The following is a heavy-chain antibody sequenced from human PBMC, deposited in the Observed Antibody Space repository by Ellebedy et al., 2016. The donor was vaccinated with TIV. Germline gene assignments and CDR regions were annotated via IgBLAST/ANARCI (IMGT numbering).Heavy chain of an antibody. CDR3: AKTRLGYCSGNNCWDCFDS. D-gene: IGHD2-15*01. Sequence: GESLKISCAASRFPFSDYAMHWVRQAPGKGPEWVAGVSFDGNTQYYADSVKGRFSISRDNSKNTLYLQMNSLRVEDTALYYCAKTRLGYCSGNNCWDCFDSWGQGTLVTVSS. CDR1: RFPFSDYA. CDR2: VSFDGNTQ. J-gene: IGHJ4*02. V-gene: IGHV3-30*18.